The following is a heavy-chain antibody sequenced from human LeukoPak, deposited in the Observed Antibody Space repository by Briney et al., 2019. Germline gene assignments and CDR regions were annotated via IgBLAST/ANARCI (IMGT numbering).Heavy chain of an antibody. Sequence: GGSLRLSCAASGFTFSSYWMHWVRQAPGKGLVWVSRINSDGSSTSYADSVKGRFTISRDNAKHTLYLQMNSLRAEDTAVYYCATSHSSSWLSYWGQGTLVTVSS. V-gene: IGHV3-74*01. D-gene: IGHD6-13*01. CDR3: ATSHSSSWLSY. CDR1: GFTFSSYW. CDR2: INSDGSST. J-gene: IGHJ4*02.